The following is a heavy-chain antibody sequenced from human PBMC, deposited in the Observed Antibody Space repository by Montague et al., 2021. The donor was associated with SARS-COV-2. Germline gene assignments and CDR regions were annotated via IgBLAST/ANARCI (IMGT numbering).Heavy chain of an antibody. D-gene: IGHD6-13*01. J-gene: IGHJ5*02. V-gene: IGHV4-61*09. CDR3: ARHRCISAAVPNYFDP. CDR1: GGSISTGNYY. Sequence: TLSLTSSVSGGSISTGNYYWSWIRQPAGKRLEWIGDIYTSGRTNYNPSVQSRVTILVDTSKNQFSLRLNSMTAADTAVYYCARHRCISAAVPNYFDPWGQGTLVTVSS. CDR2: IYTSGRT.